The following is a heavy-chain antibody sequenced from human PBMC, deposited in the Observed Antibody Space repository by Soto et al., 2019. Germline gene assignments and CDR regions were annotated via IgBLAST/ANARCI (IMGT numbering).Heavy chain of an antibody. CDR1: GGSISSSSYH. D-gene: IGHD6-19*01. J-gene: IGHJ4*02. Sequence: QLQLQESGPGLVKPSETLSLTCTVSGGSISSSSYHWGWIRQPPGKGLEWIGSIYYSGTTYYNPSLKSRVTISVDTSPNQFSRKLSSVTAADTAVYYCARSISVAMDFWGQGTLVTVSS. CDR2: IYYSGTT. CDR3: ARSISVAMDF. V-gene: IGHV4-39*01.